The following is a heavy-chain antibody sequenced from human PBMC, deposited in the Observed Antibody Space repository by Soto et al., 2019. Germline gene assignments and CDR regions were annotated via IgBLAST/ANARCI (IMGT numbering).Heavy chain of an antibody. CDR3: AKGDNLGHYSFYAFDP. Sequence: SPTLSLTCAISGDSVSSNTASWNWIRQSPSRGLEWLGRTYFRSKWYNDYAVSVKSRIIINPDTSNNQFSLQLNSVTPEDTAVYFCAKGDNLGHYSFYAFDPLGQG. D-gene: IGHD2-21*01. CDR2: TYFRSKWYN. V-gene: IGHV6-1*01. J-gene: IGHJ5*02. CDR1: GDSVSSNTAS.